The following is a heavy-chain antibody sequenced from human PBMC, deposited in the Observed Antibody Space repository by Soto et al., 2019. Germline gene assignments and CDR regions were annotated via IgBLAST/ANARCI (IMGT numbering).Heavy chain of an antibody. CDR1: GYMFTGFY. Sequence: QVQLVQSGAEVKRPGASVKVSCKASGYMFTGFYLHWVRQAPGQGLEWMGWINPNNGVTTYAKNFQGRVTMTRDSSLSTAYMELSSLRSDDTAVYFCAAAAIPVAGRHPDFWGQGTVVTVS. D-gene: IGHD6-19*01. V-gene: IGHV1-2*02. CDR3: AAAAIPVAGRHPDF. J-gene: IGHJ4*02. CDR2: INPNNGVT.